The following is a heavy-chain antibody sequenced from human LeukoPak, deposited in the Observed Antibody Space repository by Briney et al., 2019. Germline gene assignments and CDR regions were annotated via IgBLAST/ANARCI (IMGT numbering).Heavy chain of an antibody. J-gene: IGHJ3*02. CDR3: ARSSARNYDFWSGYGKASGAFDI. CDR1: GGSFSGYY. V-gene: IGHV4-34*01. Sequence: SETLSLTCAVYGGSFSGYYWSWIRQPPGKGLEWIGEINHSGSTNYNPSLKRRVTISVDTSKNQFSLKLSSVTAADTAVYYCARSSARNYDFWSGYGKASGAFDIWGQGTMVTVSS. D-gene: IGHD3-3*01. CDR2: INHSGST.